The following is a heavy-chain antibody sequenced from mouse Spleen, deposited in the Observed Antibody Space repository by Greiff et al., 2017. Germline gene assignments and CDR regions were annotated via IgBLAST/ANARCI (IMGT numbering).Heavy chain of an antibody. CDR2: INPYNGGT. CDR1: GYTFTDYY. Sequence: VQLQQSGPVLVKPGASVKMSCKASGYTFTDYYMNWVKHSHGKSLEWIGVINPYNGGTSYNQKFKGKATLTVAKSSSTAYMELNSLTSEDSAVYYCARRHYAMDYWGQGTSVTVSS. J-gene: IGHJ4*01. V-gene: IGHV1-19*01. CDR3: ARRHYAMDY.